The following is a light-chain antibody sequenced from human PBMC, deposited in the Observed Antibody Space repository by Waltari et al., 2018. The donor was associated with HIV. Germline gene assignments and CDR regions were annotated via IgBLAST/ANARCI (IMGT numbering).Light chain of an antibody. J-gene: IGLJ1*01. CDR2: EVS. CDR3: SSYTSSSTLYV. Sequence: QSALTQPASVSGSPGQSITISCTGTRRAVGGYTYVSWYQQHPVKAPKLMIYEVSNRPSGVSNRFSGSKSGNTVSLTISGLQAEDEADYYCSSYTSSSTLYVFGTGTKVTVL. V-gene: IGLV2-14*01. CDR1: RRAVGGYTY.